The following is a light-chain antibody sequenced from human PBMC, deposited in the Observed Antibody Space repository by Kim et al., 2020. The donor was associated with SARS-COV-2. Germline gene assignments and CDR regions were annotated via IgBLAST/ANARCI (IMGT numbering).Light chain of an antibody. J-gene: IGKJ1*01. CDR1: QSVRNNY. V-gene: IGKV3-20*01. CDR3: HQYVSSLWT. CDR2: GAS. Sequence: PGERATLSCRASQSVRNNYLTWYQQKPGQAPRLLIYGASSRATGIPERFSGSGSGTDFTLTISRLEPEDSAVYYCHQYVSSLWTFGQGTKVEIK.